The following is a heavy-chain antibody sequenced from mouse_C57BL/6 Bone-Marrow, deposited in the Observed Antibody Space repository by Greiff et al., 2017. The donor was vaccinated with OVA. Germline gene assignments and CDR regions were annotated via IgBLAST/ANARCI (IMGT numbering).Heavy chain of an antibody. Sequence: QVQLKESGPELVKPGASVKISCKASGYAFSSSWMNWVKQRPGKGLEWIGRIYPGDGDTNYNGKFKGKATLTADKSSSTAYMQLSSLTSEDSAVYFCARSGSAWFAYWGQGTLVTVSA. D-gene: IGHD1-3*01. CDR1: GYAFSSSW. CDR3: ARSGSAWFAY. J-gene: IGHJ3*01. CDR2: IYPGDGDT. V-gene: IGHV1-82*01.